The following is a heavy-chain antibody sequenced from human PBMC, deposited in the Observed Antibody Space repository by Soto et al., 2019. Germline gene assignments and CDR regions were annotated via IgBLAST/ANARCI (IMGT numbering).Heavy chain of an antibody. V-gene: IGHV3-33*01. CDR3: ARDKGTTCLDT. CDR2: IWYDGSNE. D-gene: IGHD1-7*01. Sequence: QLQLAESGGGVAQPGRSLRLSCAASGLIFSSSGMHWVRQAPGKGLEWVAMIWYDGSNEYYADSVKGRFTISRDNSKNTLSLQMNSLRVEDPAVYYCARDKGTTCLDTWGQGILVTVSS. CDR1: GLIFSSSG. J-gene: IGHJ5*02.